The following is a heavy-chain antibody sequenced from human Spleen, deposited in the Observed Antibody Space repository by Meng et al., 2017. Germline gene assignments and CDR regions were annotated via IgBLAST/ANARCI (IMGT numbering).Heavy chain of an antibody. J-gene: IGHJ4*02. CDR1: GGSFSGYY. CDR3: ARARQTAMVVDY. CDR2: INHSGST. D-gene: IGHD5-18*01. V-gene: IGHV4-34*01. Sequence: QVHLQQWGEGLLKISETLSLPCVVSGGSFSGYYGSWIRQPPGKGLEWIGEINHSGSTNYNPSLKSRVTISVDTSKNQFSLKLSSVTAADTAVYYCARARQTAMVVDYWGQGTLVTVSS.